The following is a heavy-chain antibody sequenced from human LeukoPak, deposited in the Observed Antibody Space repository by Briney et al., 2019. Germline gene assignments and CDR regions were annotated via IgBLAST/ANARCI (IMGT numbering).Heavy chain of an antibody. CDR1: GFTFGNSA. Sequence: PGGSLRLSCAASGFTFGNSAMSWVRQAPGKRLEWVSGISGSGDSTYYADSVKGRFTISRDNSKNTLYLQMNSLRAEDTAVYYCARRSGIAVAGAFDYWGQGTLVTVSS. CDR3: ARRSGIAVAGAFDY. V-gene: IGHV3-23*01. CDR2: ISGSGDST. J-gene: IGHJ4*02. D-gene: IGHD6-19*01.